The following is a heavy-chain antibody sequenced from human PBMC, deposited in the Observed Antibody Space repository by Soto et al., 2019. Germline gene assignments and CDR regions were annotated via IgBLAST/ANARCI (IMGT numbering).Heavy chain of an antibody. V-gene: IGHV1-69*13. D-gene: IGHD5-12*01. CDR2: IIPIFGTA. CDR3: ARYSGYDWGGYYSYGMDV. CDR1: GGTFSSYA. Sequence: SVKISCKASGGTFSSYAISWVRQAPGQGPEWMGGIIPIFGTANYAQKFQGRVTITADESTSTAYMELSSLRSEDTAVYYCARYSGYDWGGYYSYGMDVWGKGTKVTVSS. J-gene: IGHJ6*04.